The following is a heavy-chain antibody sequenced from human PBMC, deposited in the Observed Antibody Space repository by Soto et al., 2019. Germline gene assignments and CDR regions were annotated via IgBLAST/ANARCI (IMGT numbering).Heavy chain of an antibody. CDR2: IYYSGST. CDR1: GGSISSYY. J-gene: IGHJ4*02. Sequence: SETLSLTCTVSGGSISSYYLSWIRQPPGKGLEWIGYIYYSGSTYYNPSLKSRVTISVDTSKNQFSLKLSSVTAADTAVYYCASRLPDDTTTVFDYWGQGTLVTVSS. V-gene: IGHV4-59*04. CDR3: ASRLPDDTTTVFDY. D-gene: IGHD4-17*01.